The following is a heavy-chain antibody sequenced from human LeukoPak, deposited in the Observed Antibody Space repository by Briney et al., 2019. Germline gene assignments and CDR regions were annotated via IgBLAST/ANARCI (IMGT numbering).Heavy chain of an antibody. CDR2: INHSGST. CDR3: ARGGDDYDFWSGYPPGHYYYYMHV. V-gene: IGHV4-34*01. J-gene: IGHJ6*03. CDR1: GGSFSGYY. Sequence: SETLSLTCAVYGGSFSGYYWSWIRQPPGKGLERIGEINHSGSTNYNPSLKSRVTISVDTSKNQFSLKLSSVTAADTAVYYCARGGDDYDFWSGYPPGHYYYYMHVWGKGTTVTVSS. D-gene: IGHD3-3*01.